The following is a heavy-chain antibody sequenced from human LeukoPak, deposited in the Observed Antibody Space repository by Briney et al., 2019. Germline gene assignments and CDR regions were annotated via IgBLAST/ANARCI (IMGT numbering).Heavy chain of an antibody. J-gene: IGHJ4*02. V-gene: IGHV3-21*05. Sequence: GGSLRLSCAASGFTFSSYSINWVRQAPGKGLEWVSFISSTSSHIYYADSVRGRFIISRDNAKNSLYLHMNSLRADDTAVYYCAILSGGDYYDSRGYYFDYWGQGTLVIVSS. CDR2: ISSTSSHI. D-gene: IGHD3-22*01. CDR1: GFTFSSYS. CDR3: AILSGGDYYDSRGYYFDY.